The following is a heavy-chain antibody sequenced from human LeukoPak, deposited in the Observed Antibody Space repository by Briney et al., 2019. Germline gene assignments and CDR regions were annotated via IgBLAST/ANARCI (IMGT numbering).Heavy chain of an antibody. CDR1: GGTFSSYA. CDR2: IIPIFGTA. D-gene: IGHD4-23*01. Sequence: SVKVSCRASGGTFSSYAISWVRQAPGQGLEWMGRIIPIFGTANYAQKFQGRVTITTDESTSTAYMELSSLRSEDTAVYYCARGGNSDYYYYMDVWGKGTTVTVSS. CDR3: ARGGNSDYYYYMDV. V-gene: IGHV1-69*05. J-gene: IGHJ6*03.